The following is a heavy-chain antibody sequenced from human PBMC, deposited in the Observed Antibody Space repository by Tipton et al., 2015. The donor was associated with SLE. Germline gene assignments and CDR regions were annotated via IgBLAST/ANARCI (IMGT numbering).Heavy chain of an antibody. CDR2: IYAGGST. D-gene: IGHD2-2*01. J-gene: IGHJ3*02. Sequence: TLSLTCTVSGDSITSGTYYWSWIRQPAGKGLEWIGRIYAGGSTYYNPSLKSRVTISLDTPKNQFSLKLSSVTAADTAVYYCARDHRRDCTYTTCSDAFDIWGQGTMVTVSS. CDR3: ARDHRRDCTYTTCSDAFDI. V-gene: IGHV4-61*02. CDR1: GDSITSGTYY.